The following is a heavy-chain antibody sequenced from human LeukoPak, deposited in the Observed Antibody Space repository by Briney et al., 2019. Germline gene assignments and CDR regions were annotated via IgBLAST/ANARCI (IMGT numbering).Heavy chain of an antibody. V-gene: IGHV1-2*02. CDR2: INPNSGGT. D-gene: IGHD4-17*01. CDR1: GYTFTGYY. CDR3: ARDSRTTVTFNWFDP. Sequence: ASVKVSCKASGYTFTGYYMHWVRQARGQGLEWMGWINPNSGGTNYAQKFQGRVTMTRDTSISTAYMELSRLRSDDTAVYYCARDSRTTVTFNWFDPWGQGTLVTVSS. J-gene: IGHJ5*02.